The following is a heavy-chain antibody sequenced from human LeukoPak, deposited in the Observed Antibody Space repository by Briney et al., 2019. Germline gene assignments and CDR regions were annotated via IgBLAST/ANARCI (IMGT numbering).Heavy chain of an antibody. J-gene: IGHJ1*01. CDR1: GYSFTSYW. CDR2: IYPGDSDT. CDR3: ARLVSYYDSSAEYFQH. V-gene: IGHV5-51*01. D-gene: IGHD3-22*01. Sequence: GESLKISCKGSGYSFTSYWIGWVRQMPGKGLEWMGIIYPGDSDTRYSPSFQGQVTISADKSISTAYLQWSGLKASDTAMYYCARLVSYYDSSAEYFQHWGQGTLVTVSS.